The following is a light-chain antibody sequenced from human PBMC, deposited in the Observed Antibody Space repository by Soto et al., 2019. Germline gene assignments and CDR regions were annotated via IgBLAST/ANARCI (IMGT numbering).Light chain of an antibody. J-gene: IGKJ4*02. CDR1: QSVSSSY. V-gene: IGKV3-20*01. CDR3: QQYGSSPSLT. CDR2: GAS. Sequence: EIVLTQSPGTLSLSPGERATLSCRASQSVSSSYLAWYQQKPGQAPRLLIYGASSRATGIPDRFSGSGSGTDVTITISRLEPEDFAVSYCQQYGSSPSLTFGGRTKAEIK.